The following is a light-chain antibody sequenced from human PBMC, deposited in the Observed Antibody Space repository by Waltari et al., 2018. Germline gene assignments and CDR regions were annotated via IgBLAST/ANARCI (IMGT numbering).Light chain of an antibody. CDR3: QQYYSYPPT. J-gene: IGKJ1*01. V-gene: IGKV1-8*01. Sequence: AIRMTQSPSSFSASTGDRVTLTCRASQGISSYLAWYQQKPGKAPKLLIYAASTLQSGVPSRFSGSGSGTDFTLTISCLQSEDFATYYCQQYYSYPPTFGQGTKVEIK. CDR1: QGISSY. CDR2: AAS.